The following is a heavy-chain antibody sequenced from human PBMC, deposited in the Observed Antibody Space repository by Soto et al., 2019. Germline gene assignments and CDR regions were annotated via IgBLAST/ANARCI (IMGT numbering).Heavy chain of an antibody. CDR1: GGSISSYY. J-gene: IGHJ4*02. Sequence: SETLSLTCTVSGGSISSYYWSWIRQPPGKGLEWIGYIYYSGSTNYNPSLKSRVTISVDTSKNQFSLKLSSATAADTAVYYCARSALGTHFDYWGQGTLVTVSS. D-gene: IGHD1-1*01. V-gene: IGHV4-59*01. CDR3: ARSALGTHFDY. CDR2: IYYSGST.